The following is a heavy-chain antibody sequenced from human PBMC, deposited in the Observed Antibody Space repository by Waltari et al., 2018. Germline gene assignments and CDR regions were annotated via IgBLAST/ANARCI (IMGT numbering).Heavy chain of an antibody. CDR3: ARDVVVGATRNAFDI. Sequence: EVQLVESGGGLVQPGGSLRLSCAASGFTFSGYWMHWVRQAPGKGLVWVSRINSDGSSTSYADSVKGRFTISRDNAKNTLYLQMNSLRAEDTAVYYCARDVVVGATRNAFDIWGQGTMVTVSS. J-gene: IGHJ3*02. CDR2: INSDGSST. D-gene: IGHD1-26*01. CDR1: GFTFSGYW. V-gene: IGHV3-74*01.